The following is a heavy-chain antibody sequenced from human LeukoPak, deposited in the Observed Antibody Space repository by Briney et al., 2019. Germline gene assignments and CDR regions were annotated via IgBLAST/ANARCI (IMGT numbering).Heavy chain of an antibody. Sequence: KPSETLSLTCAVSGGSISSSNWWSWVRQPPGKGLEWIGEIYHSGSTNYNPSLKSRVTISVDKSKNQFSLKLSSVTAADTAVYYCARDVRERPVGTYFDYWGQGTLVTVSS. CDR2: IYHSGST. J-gene: IGHJ4*02. CDR1: GGSISSSNW. CDR3: ARDVRERPVGTYFDY. V-gene: IGHV4-4*02. D-gene: IGHD6-13*01.